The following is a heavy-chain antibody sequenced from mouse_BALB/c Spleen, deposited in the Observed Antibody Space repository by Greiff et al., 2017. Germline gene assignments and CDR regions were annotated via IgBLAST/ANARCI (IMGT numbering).Heavy chain of an antibody. Sequence: VQLKESGGGLVKPGGSLKLSCAASGFTFSSYAMSWVRQTPEKRLEWVASISSGGSTYYPDSVKGRFTISRDNARNILYLQMSSLRSEDTAMYYCARRPNWYFDVWGAGTTVTVSS. CDR2: ISSGGST. CDR3: ARRPNWYFDV. V-gene: IGHV5-6-5*01. J-gene: IGHJ1*01. CDR1: GFTFSSYA.